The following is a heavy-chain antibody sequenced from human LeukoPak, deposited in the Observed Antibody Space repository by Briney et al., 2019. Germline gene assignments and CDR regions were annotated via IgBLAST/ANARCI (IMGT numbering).Heavy chain of an antibody. CDR1: GGSISAYY. CDR3: ARGLWFGDENPPYFDY. D-gene: IGHD3-10*01. CDR2: IFYSGST. J-gene: IGHJ4*02. Sequence: SETLSLTCTVSGGSISAYYWSWIRQPPGKGLEWIGYIFYSGSTNYNPSLKSRVTISVDTSRNQFSLKLSSVTAADTAVYYCARGLWFGDENPPYFDYWGQGILVTVSS. V-gene: IGHV4-59*08.